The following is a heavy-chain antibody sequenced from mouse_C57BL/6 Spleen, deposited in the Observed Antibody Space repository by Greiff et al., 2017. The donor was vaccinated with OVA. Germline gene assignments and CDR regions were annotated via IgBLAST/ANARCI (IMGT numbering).Heavy chain of an antibody. V-gene: IGHV1-81*01. CDR3: ARGYGSRRDWYFDV. CDR2: IYPRSGNT. Sequence: QVQLQQSGAELARPGASVKLSCKASGYTFTSYGISWVKQRTGQGLEWIGEIYPRSGNTYYNEKFKGKATLTADKSSSTAYMELRSLTSEDSADYFCARGYGSRRDWYFDVWGTGTTVTVSS. CDR1: GYTFTSYG. D-gene: IGHD1-1*01. J-gene: IGHJ1*03.